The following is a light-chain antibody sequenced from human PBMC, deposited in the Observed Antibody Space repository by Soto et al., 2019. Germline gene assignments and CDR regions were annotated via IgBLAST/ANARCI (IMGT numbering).Light chain of an antibody. CDR2: VEGSGSY. CDR3: ETWDRNTRV. CDR1: SGHSSYI. V-gene: IGLV4-60*03. J-gene: IGLJ2*01. Sequence: QSVLTQSSSASASLGSSVKLTCTLSSGHSSYIIAWHQQQPGKAPRYLMKVEGSGSYNKGSGVPDRFSGSSSGADLYLTISNLQSEDEGDYYCETWDRNTRVFGGGTKLTVL.